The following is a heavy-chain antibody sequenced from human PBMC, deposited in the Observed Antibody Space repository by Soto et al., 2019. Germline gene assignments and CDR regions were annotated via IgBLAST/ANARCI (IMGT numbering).Heavy chain of an antibody. CDR1: GYTFTSYG. Sequence: ASVKVSCKASGYTFTSYGISWVRQAPGQGLEWMGWISAYNSNTNYAQKLQGRVTMTTDTSTSTAYMELRSLRSDDTAVYYCASENSSSWAYYYYGMDVWGQGTTVTVSS. CDR2: ISAYNSNT. J-gene: IGHJ6*02. CDR3: ASENSSSWAYYYYGMDV. D-gene: IGHD6-13*01. V-gene: IGHV1-18*01.